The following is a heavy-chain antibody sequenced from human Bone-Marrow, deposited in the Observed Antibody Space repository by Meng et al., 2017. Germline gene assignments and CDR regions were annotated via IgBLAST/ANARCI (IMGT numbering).Heavy chain of an antibody. Sequence: GESLKISCAASGFTFSSYAMHWVRQAPGKGLEWVAVISYDGSNKYYADSVKGRFTITRDNSKNTLYLQMNSLRAEDTAVYYCAKDIRGPGEGSSWYEYGFYYYYGMDVWGQGTTVTVSS. CDR3: AKDIRGPGEGSSWYEYGFYYYYGMDV. D-gene: IGHD6-13*01. V-gene: IGHV3-30*07. CDR1: GFTFSSYA. CDR2: ISYDGSNK. J-gene: IGHJ6*02.